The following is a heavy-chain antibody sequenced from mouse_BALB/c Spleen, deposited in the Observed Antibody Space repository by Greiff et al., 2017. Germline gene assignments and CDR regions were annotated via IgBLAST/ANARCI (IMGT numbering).Heavy chain of an antibody. CDR2: IYPGSGST. Sequence: QVQLQQPGAELVKPGTSVKLSCKASGYNFTSYWINWVKLRPGQGLEWIGDIYPGSGSTNYNEKFKSKATLTVDTSSSTAYMQLSSLASEDSALYYCARGIYYGNLFADWGQGTLVTVSA. CDR3: ARGIYYGNLFAD. J-gene: IGHJ3*01. D-gene: IGHD2-1*01. CDR1: GYNFTSYW. V-gene: IGHV1-55*01.